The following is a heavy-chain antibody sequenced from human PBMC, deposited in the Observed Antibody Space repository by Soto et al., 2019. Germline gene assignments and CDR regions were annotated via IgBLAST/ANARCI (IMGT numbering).Heavy chain of an antibody. CDR1: GYTFTSYG. V-gene: IGHV1-18*01. CDR3: ARVKACGVSYGPCYYYYGMDV. CDR2: ISAYNGNT. J-gene: IGHJ6*02. Sequence: ASVKVSFKASGYTFTSYGISWVRQAPGQGLEWMGWISAYNGNTNYAQKLQGRVTMTTDTSTSTAYMELRSLRSDDTAVYYCARVKACGVSYGPCYYYYGMDVWGQGTTVTVSS. D-gene: IGHD5-18*01.